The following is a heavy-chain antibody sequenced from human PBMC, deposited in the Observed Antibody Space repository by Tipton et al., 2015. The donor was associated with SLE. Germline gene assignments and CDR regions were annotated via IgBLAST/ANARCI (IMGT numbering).Heavy chain of an antibody. CDR2: IYYSGST. Sequence: TLSLTCTVSGGSISSYYWSWIRQPPGKGLEWIGYIYYSGSTNYNPSLKSRVTISVDKSKNQFSLKLSSVTAADTAVYYCARGGVDYGGAYFDYWGQGTLVTVSS. D-gene: IGHD4-23*01. J-gene: IGHJ4*02. CDR1: GGSISSYY. V-gene: IGHV4-59*12. CDR3: ARGGVDYGGAYFDY.